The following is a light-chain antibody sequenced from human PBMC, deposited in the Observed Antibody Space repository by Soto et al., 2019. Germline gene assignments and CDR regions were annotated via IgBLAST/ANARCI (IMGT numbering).Light chain of an antibody. J-gene: IGKJ4*01. CDR1: QSVLYSSNNKNY. Sequence: DIVMTQSPDSLAVSLGERATINCKFSQSVLYSSNNKNYLAWYQQKPGQPPKLLIYWASTRESGVPDRFSGSGSGTDFTLTISSLQAEDVAVYYCQQYYSTPRTFGGGTKVDIK. V-gene: IGKV4-1*01. CDR3: QQYYSTPRT. CDR2: WAS.